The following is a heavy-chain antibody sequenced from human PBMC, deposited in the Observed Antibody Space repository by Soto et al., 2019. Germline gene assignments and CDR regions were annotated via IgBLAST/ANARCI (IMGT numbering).Heavy chain of an antibody. CDR1: GFTFSTYA. V-gene: IGHV3-23*01. J-gene: IGHJ4*02. Sequence: GGSLRLSCEASGFTFSTYAMSWVRQAPGKGLEWVSGISGGGDYSADTYFADSVKGCFTISRDGSKNTVYLQMNSLRDEDTAVYYCARDNNWSYDYWGQGILVTVSS. CDR2: ISGGGDYSADT. D-gene: IGHD1-1*01. CDR3: ARDNNWSYDY.